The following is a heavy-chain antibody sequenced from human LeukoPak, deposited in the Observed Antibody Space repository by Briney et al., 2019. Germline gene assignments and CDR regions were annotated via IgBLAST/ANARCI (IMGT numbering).Heavy chain of an antibody. CDR3: ARSQYSSSSTQGY. D-gene: IGHD6-6*01. CDR2: IKQGGSEK. CDR1: GFTFSSYW. V-gene: IGHV3-7*01. J-gene: IGHJ4*02. Sequence: PGGSLRLSCAASGFTFSSYWMSWVRQAPGKGLEWVANIKQGGSEKYYVDSVKGRFTISRDNAKNSLYLQMNSLRAEDTAVYYCARSQYSSSSTQGYWGQGTLVTVSS.